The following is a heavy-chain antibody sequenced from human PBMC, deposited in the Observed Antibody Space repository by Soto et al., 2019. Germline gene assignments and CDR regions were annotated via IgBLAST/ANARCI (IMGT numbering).Heavy chain of an antibody. D-gene: IGHD5-18*01. CDR3: ARLMRSGYSYGLLTFDY. J-gene: IGHJ4*02. Sequence: SETLSLTCTASGGSISSSSYYWGWIRQPPGKGLEWIGSIYYSGSTYYNPSLKSRVTISVDTSKNQFSLKLSSVTAADTAVYYCARLMRSGYSYGLLTFDYWGQGTLVTVSS. CDR1: GGSISSSSYY. V-gene: IGHV4-39*01. CDR2: IYYSGST.